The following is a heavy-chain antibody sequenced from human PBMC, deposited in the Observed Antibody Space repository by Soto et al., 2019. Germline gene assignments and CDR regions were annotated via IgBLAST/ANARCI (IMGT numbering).Heavy chain of an antibody. V-gene: IGHV3-9*02. J-gene: IGHJ4*02. CDR2: IIWHAVSL. CDR3: VKDIEPGGAAY. D-gene: IGHD3-16*01. CDR1: GFTSDDHG. Sequence: GGSLRLSCAVSGFTSDDHGMHWVRQAPGRGLEWVSGIIWHAVSLGYADAVKGRFTISRDNAKRSLYLQMDSLRVEDTALYYCVKDIEPGGAAYWGQGTLVTVSS.